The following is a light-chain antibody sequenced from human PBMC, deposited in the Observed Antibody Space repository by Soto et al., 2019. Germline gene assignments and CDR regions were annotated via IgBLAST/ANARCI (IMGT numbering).Light chain of an antibody. CDR3: SSYTSSSLGV. CDR1: SSDVGGYNY. CDR2: DVS. J-gene: IGLJ2*01. Sequence: QSALTQPASVSGSPGQSITISCTGTSSDVGGYNYVSWYQQHPGKAPKLMIYDVSNRASGVSNRFSGTNSGNTASLTISGLQDEDEADYYWSSYTSSSLGVFGGGTKLTVL. V-gene: IGLV2-14*01.